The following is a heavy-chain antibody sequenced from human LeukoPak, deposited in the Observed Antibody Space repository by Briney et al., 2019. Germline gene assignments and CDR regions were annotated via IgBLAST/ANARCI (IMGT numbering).Heavy chain of an antibody. Sequence: SSETLSLTCTVSGGSIRSHCWSWVRQPPGKGLEWIGYIYFSGSTNYNPSLKSRVTISMGTSENQFSLKLSSVTAADTAVYYCARGAAPHYSDYWGQGTLVTVSS. D-gene: IGHD6-6*01. J-gene: IGHJ4*02. CDR3: ARGAAPHYSDY. CDR2: IYFSGST. V-gene: IGHV4-59*11. CDR1: GGSIRSHC.